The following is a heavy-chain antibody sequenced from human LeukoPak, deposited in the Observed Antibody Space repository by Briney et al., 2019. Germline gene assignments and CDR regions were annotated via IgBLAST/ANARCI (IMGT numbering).Heavy chain of an antibody. CDR2: ISWNSGSI. Sequence: GGSLRLSCAASGFTFDDYAMHWVRQAPGKGLEWVSGISWNSGSIGYADSVKGRFTISRDNAKNSLYLQMYSLRAEDTALYYCAKGLERESRLDSWGQGTLVTVSS. D-gene: IGHD1-1*01. V-gene: IGHV3-9*01. CDR1: GFTFDDYA. J-gene: IGHJ4*02. CDR3: AKGLERESRLDS.